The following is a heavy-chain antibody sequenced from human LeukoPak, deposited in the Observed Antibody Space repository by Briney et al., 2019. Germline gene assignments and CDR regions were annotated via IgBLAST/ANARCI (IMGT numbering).Heavy chain of an antibody. Sequence: GGSLRLSCAASGFPFSGNAMSWVRQAPGKGLEWVSYISSSGSTIYYADSVKGRFTISRDNAKNSLYLQMNSLRAEDTAVYYCAREMQGDYVIDYWGQGTLVTVSS. J-gene: IGHJ4*02. CDR1: GFPFSGNA. CDR2: ISSSGSTI. D-gene: IGHD4-17*01. CDR3: AREMQGDYVIDY. V-gene: IGHV3-11*01.